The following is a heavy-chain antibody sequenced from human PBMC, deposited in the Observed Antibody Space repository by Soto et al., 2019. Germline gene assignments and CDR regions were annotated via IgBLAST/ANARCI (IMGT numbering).Heavy chain of an antibody. CDR3: ARISWNYYFDY. Sequence: QVQLVQSGAEVKKPGSSVKVSCKASGGTFSSYTISWVRQAPGQGLEWMGRIIPILGIANYAQKFQGRVTITADKSTSTAYMELSSLRSEDTAVYHCARISWNYYFDYWGQGTLVTVSS. CDR1: GGTFSSYT. J-gene: IGHJ4*02. V-gene: IGHV1-69*02. CDR2: IIPILGIA. D-gene: IGHD1-7*01.